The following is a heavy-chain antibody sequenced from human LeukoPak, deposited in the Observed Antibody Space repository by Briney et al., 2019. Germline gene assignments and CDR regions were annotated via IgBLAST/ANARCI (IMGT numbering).Heavy chain of an antibody. V-gene: IGHV5-51*01. CDR3: ARHSVYSSDWTPDY. D-gene: IGHD6-19*01. CDR2: IYPGDSDT. Sequence: GESLKISCKSSGYTFTTYWIGWVRQIPDKCLEWMGIIYPGDSDTRYSPSFQGQVTISADKSISTAYLQWSSLKASDTAMYYCARHSVYSSDWTPDYWGQGTLVTVSS. CDR1: GYTFTTYW. J-gene: IGHJ4*02.